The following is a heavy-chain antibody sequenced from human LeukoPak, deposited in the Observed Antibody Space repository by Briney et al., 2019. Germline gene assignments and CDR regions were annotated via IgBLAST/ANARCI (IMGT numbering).Heavy chain of an antibody. CDR3: ARGLSGSYFPDY. D-gene: IGHD1-26*01. CDR2: IYYSGST. CDR1: GDSISSSSYY. Sequence: SETLSLTCTVSGDSISSSSYYWGWIRQPPGKGLEWIGRIYYSGSTYYNPSLKSRVTISVDTSKNQFSLKLSSVTAADTAVYYCARGLSGSYFPDYWGQGTLVTVSS. J-gene: IGHJ4*02. V-gene: IGHV4-39*01.